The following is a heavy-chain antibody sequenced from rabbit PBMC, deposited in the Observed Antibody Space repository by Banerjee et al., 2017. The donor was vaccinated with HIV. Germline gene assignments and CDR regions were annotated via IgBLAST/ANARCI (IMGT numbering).Heavy chain of an antibody. Sequence: QEQLVESGGGLVQPEGSLTLTCTASGFSFSSSYWICWVRQAPGKGLEWIACIDAGSSGTTYYASWAKGRFSISKTSSTTVTLQMTSLTAADTATYFCARWGGTTSGDYNWGPGTLVTVS. J-gene: IGHJ2*01. V-gene: IGHV1S45*01. CDR3: ARWGGTTSGDYN. CDR1: GFSFSSSYW. D-gene: IGHD1-1*01. CDR2: IDAGSSGTT.